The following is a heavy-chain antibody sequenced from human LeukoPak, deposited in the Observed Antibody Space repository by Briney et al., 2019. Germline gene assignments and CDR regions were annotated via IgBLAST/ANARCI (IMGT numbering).Heavy chain of an antibody. CDR2: ISGSGGST. J-gene: IGHJ4*02. CDR1: GFTFSSYG. CDR3: AKVMKDILTGRFDY. V-gene: IGHV3-23*01. Sequence: PGGSLRLSCAASGFTFSSYGMSWVRQAPGKGLEWVSAISGSGGSTYYADSVKGRFTISRDNSKNTLYLQMNSLRAEDTAVYYCAKVMKDILTGRFDYWGQGTLVTVSP. D-gene: IGHD3-9*01.